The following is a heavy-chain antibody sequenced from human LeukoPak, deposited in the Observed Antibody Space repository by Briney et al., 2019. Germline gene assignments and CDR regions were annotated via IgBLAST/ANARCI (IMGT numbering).Heavy chain of an antibody. CDR2: INSDGSTT. CDR1: GFTFSSYW. V-gene: IGHV3-74*01. J-gene: IGHJ4*02. D-gene: IGHD5-18*01. CDR3: ARDRGHTAIDY. Sequence: GGSLRLSCAASGFTFSSYWMHWVRQAPGKGLVWVSRINSDGSTTSYADSVKGRFTISRDNAKNTLCLQMNSLRAEDTAVYYCARDRGHTAIDYWGQGTLVTVSS.